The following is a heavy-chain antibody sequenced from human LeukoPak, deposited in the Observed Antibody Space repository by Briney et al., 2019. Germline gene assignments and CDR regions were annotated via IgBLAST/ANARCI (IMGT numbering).Heavy chain of an antibody. D-gene: IGHD3-22*01. CDR3: ASKYYYDSSGRTHSDY. CDR1: GGPFSGYY. V-gene: IGHV4-34*01. Sequence: SETLSLTCAVYGGPFSGYYWSWIRQPPGKGLEWIGEINHSGSTNYNPSLKSRVTISVDTSKNQFSLKLSSVTAADTAVYYCASKYYYDSSGRTHSDYWGQGTLVTVSS. J-gene: IGHJ4*02. CDR2: INHSGST.